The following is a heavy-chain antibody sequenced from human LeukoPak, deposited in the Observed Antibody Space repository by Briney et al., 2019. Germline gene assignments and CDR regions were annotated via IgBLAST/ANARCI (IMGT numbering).Heavy chain of an antibody. J-gene: IGHJ4*02. Sequence: GSSVKVSCKASGYTFTTYSLHGVRQASGQGLEGMGMINPSSGNTSHAQNFQGRVTLTSDTSTSTVYMDASSLNSEDTHVYYCARDAMGVGNYWGQGTLVTVSS. D-gene: IGHD3-16*01. CDR3: ARDAMGVGNY. CDR2: INPSSGNT. V-gene: IGHV1-46*01. CDR1: GYTFTTYS.